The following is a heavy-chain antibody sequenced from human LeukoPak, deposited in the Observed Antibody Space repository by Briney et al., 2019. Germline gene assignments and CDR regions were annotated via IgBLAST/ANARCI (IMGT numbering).Heavy chain of an antibody. CDR3: AREGLYSENWFDP. V-gene: IGHV1-69*05. Sequence: SVKVSRKASGGTFSSYAISWVRQAPGQGLEWMGGIIPIFGTANYAQKFQGRVTITTDESTSTAYMELSSLRSEDTAVYYCAREGLYSENWFDPWGQGTLVTVSS. D-gene: IGHD3-10*02. J-gene: IGHJ5*02. CDR1: GGTFSSYA. CDR2: IIPIFGTA.